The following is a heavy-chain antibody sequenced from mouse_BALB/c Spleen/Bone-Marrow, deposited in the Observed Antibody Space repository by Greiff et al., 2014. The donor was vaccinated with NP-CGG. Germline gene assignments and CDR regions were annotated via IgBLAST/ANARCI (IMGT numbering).Heavy chain of an antibody. CDR1: GFSLTGYG. J-gene: IGHJ4*01. CDR3: ARTLRHYAMDY. V-gene: IGHV2-6-7*01. CDR2: IWGDGST. Sequence: VQLQQSGPGLVAPSQSLSITCTVSGFSLTGYGVNWVRQPPGKGLEWLGMIWGDGSTDYNSALKSRLSISKDNSKSQVFLKMNSLQTDDTARYYCARTLRHYAMDYWGQGTSVTVSS.